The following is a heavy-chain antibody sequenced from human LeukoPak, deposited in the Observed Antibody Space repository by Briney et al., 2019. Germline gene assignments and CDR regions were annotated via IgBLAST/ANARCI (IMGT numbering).Heavy chain of an antibody. CDR1: GASISSGSNY. J-gene: IGHJ6*04. Sequence: SETLSPTCTVSGASISSGSNYWGWIRQPPGKGLEWIGSIHYSGSTYYNRSLKSRVTISVDTAKNQFSLELSCVTAADTSVYYCARRGGITGTTELDVWGKGTTVTVSS. CDR2: IHYSGST. V-gene: IGHV4-39*01. CDR3: ARRGGITGTTELDV. D-gene: IGHD1-7*01.